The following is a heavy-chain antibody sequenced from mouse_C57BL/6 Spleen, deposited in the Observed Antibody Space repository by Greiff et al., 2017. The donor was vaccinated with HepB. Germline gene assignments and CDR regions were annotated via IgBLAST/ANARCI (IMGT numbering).Heavy chain of an antibody. Sequence: VQLQESGAELVRPGASVTLSCKASGYTFTDYEMHWVKQTPVHGLEWIGAIDPETGGTAYNQKFKGKAILTADKSSSTAYMALRSLTSEDSAVYYCTRYYYYAMDYWGQGTSVTVSS. CDR3: TRYYYYAMDY. J-gene: IGHJ4*01. CDR2: IDPETGGT. V-gene: IGHV1-15*01. CDR1: GYTFTDYE. D-gene: IGHD1-1*01.